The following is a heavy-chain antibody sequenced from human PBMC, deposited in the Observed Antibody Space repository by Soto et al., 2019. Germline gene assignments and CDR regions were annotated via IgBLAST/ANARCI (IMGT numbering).Heavy chain of an antibody. CDR2: ISPDDSDT. J-gene: IGHJ5*02. CDR1: GYSFTNYW. V-gene: IGHV5-51*01. CDR3: ARLEWLSLAAWFDP. D-gene: IGHD3-3*01. Sequence: PGESLKISCKGSGYSFTNYWIGWVRQMPGKGLEWMGMISPDDSDTKYSPSFQGQVTFSAAKSINTAYLQWSSLKASDTAIYYCARLEWLSLAAWFDPWGQGTRVTVS.